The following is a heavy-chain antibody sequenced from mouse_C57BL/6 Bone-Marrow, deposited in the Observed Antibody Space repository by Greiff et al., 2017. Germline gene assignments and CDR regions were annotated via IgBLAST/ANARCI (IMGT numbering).Heavy chain of an antibody. D-gene: IGHD5-5*01. CDR3: TRLPDIDAMDY. CDR2: IDPSDSAT. Sequence: QVQLQQPGAELVKPGASVKLSCKASGYTFTSYWMQWVKQRPGQGLEWIGEIDPSDSATNYNQKFKGKATLTVDTSSSTAYMQLSSLTSEYSAVYYWTRLPDIDAMDYWGQGTSVTVSS. CDR1: GYTFTSYW. J-gene: IGHJ4*01. V-gene: IGHV1-50*01.